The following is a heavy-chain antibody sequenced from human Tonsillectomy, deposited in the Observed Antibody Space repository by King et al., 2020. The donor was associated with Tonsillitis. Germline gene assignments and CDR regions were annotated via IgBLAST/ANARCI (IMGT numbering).Heavy chain of an antibody. V-gene: IGHV3-30*18. CDR2: ISYDGSNK. Sequence: QLVQSGGGVVQPGRSLRLSCAASGFTFSSYGMHWVRQAPGKGLEWVAVISYDGSNKYYADSVKGRFTISRDNSKNRLYLQMNSLRAEDTAVYYCAKDPPPDGDCERWVVGYFDYWGQGTLVTVSS. D-gene: IGHD2-21*02. J-gene: IGHJ4*02. CDR1: GFTFSSYG. CDR3: AKDPPPDGDCERWVVGYFDY.